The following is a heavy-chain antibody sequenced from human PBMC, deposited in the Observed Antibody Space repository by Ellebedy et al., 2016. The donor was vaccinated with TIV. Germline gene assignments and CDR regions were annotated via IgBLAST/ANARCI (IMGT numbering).Heavy chain of an antibody. CDR2: ISHDGSNK. D-gene: IGHD6-13*01. J-gene: IGHJ4*02. V-gene: IGHV3-30*09. CDR1: GFIFSYYS. CDR3: TRGSSSRGYFDS. Sequence: GESLKISCAASGFIFSYYSMHWVRQAPGKGLEWVAVISHDGSNKYHAESVKGRFAISRDDSKNTLYLQMNTLRTEDTAVYFCTRGSSSRGYFDSWGQGTLVTVSS.